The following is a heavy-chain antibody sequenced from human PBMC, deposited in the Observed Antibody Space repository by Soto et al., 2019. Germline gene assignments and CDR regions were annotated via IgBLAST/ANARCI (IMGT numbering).Heavy chain of an antibody. Sequence: QVQLQESGPGLVKPSETLSLTCPVSGGSVSSGSYYWSWIRQPPGKGLEWIGYIYYSGSTNYNPSLKSRVTISVDTSKNQFSLKLSSVTAADTAVYYCARGRYDFWSGYYSRWGQGTLVTVSS. V-gene: IGHV4-61*01. J-gene: IGHJ4*02. CDR3: ARGRYDFWSGYYSR. CDR1: GGSVSSGSYY. CDR2: IYYSGST. D-gene: IGHD3-3*01.